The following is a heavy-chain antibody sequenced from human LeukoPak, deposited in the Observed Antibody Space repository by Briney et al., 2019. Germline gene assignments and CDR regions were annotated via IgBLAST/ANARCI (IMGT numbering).Heavy chain of an antibody. D-gene: IGHD3-22*01. CDR1: GYTFTGYY. J-gene: IGHJ3*02. V-gene: IGHV1-2*02. CDR3: ARGTDSSGYYPDAFDI. CDR2: INPNSGGT. Sequence: ASVKVSCKASGYTFTGYYMHWVRQAPGQGLEWMGWINPNSGGTNYAQKFQGRVTMTRDTSISTAYMELSRLRSDDTAVYYCARGTDSSGYYPDAFDIWGQGTMVTVSS.